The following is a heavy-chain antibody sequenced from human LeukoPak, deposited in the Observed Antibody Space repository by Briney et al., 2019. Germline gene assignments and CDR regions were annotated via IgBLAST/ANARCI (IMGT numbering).Heavy chain of an antibody. V-gene: IGHV3-21*01. CDR1: GFTFSSYS. J-gene: IGHJ4*02. CDR3: ARDLINGLADY. CDR2: ISSSSSYI. Sequence: GGSLRLPCAASGFTFSSYSMNWVRQAPGKGLEWVSSISSSSSYIYYADSVKGRFTISRDNAKNSLYLQMNSLRAEDTAVYYCARDLINGLADYWGQGTLVTVSS. D-gene: IGHD6-19*01.